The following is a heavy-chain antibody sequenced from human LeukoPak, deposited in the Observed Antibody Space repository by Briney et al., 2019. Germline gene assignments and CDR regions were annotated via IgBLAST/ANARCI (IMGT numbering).Heavy chain of an antibody. V-gene: IGHV1-46*01. CDR1: GYIFTSFY. D-gene: IGHD1-26*01. Sequence: ASVKVSCKASGYIFTSFYMHWVRQAPGQGLEWMGIINPSGGNTGYAQKFQGRITMTRDTSTSTVYMELSSLKSEDTAVYYCARDVGIRGHFDDWGRGTPVTVSS. CDR3: ARDVGIRGHFDD. CDR2: INPSGGNT. J-gene: IGHJ4*02.